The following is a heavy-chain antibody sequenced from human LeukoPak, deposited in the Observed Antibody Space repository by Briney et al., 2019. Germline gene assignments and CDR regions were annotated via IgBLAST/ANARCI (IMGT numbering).Heavy chain of an antibody. Sequence: ASVKVSCKASGYTFTSYGISWVRQAPGQGLEWMGWISAYNGNTNYAQKLQGRVTMTTDTSTSTDYMELRSLRSDDTAVYYCARDHYYGSGSYYNVWDYWGQGTLVTVSS. V-gene: IGHV1-18*01. D-gene: IGHD3-10*01. CDR2: ISAYNGNT. J-gene: IGHJ4*02. CDR1: GYTFTSYG. CDR3: ARDHYYGSGSYYNVWDY.